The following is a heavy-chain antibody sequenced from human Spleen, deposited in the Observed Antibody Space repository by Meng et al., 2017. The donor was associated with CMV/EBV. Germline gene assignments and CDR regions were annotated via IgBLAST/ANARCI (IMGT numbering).Heavy chain of an antibody. CDR2: MYYSGGT. D-gene: IGHD4-17*01. J-gene: IGHJ4*02. Sequence: GSLRLSCSVSGGSISSSSYFWGWVRQPPGKGLEWIGSMYYSGGTYSNPSLKSRVTISVDTSKNQFSLKLSSVTAADTAVYYCASMTTATYYFDYWGQGTLVTVSS. V-gene: IGHV4-39*07. CDR3: ASMTTATYYFDY. CDR1: GGSISSSSYF.